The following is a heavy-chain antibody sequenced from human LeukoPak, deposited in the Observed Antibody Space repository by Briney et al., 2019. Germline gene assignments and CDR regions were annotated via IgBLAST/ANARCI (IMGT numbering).Heavy chain of an antibody. CDR3: ARVRCSGGSCYLTLGY. CDR1: GYTFTGYY. Sequence: ASVKVSCKASGYTFTGYYMHWVRQAPGGGLEWMGWINPNSGGTNYAQKFQGRVTMTRDTSISTAYMELSRLRSDDTAVYYCARVRCSGGSCYLTLGYWGQGTLVTVSS. D-gene: IGHD2-15*01. J-gene: IGHJ4*02. CDR2: INPNSGGT. V-gene: IGHV1-2*02.